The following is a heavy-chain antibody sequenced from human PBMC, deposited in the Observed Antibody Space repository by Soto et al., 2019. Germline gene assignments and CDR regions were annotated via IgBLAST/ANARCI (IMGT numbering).Heavy chain of an antibody. D-gene: IGHD6-19*01. J-gene: IGHJ4*02. CDR1: GYTFTSYA. CDR2: INAGNGNT. Sequence: QVQLVQSGAEVKKPGASVKVSCKASGYTFTSYAMHWVRQAPGQRLEWMGWINAGNGNTKYSQKFQGRVTITRDTSASTAYMELSSMRSEETAGYYCARDWGYSSGWGYWGQGTLVTVSS. CDR3: ARDWGYSSGWGY. V-gene: IGHV1-3*01.